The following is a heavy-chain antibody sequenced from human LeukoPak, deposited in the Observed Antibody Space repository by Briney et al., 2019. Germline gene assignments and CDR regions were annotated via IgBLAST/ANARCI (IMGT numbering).Heavy chain of an antibody. D-gene: IGHD3-10*02. Sequence: PGESLRLSCAASGFTFRSYAMNWVRQAPGKGLEWVSGINWNGGSTGYADSVKGRFTISRDNAKNSLYLQMNSLRAEDTAVYYCAELGITMIGGVWGKGTTVTISS. CDR1: GFTFRSYA. V-gene: IGHV3-20*04. J-gene: IGHJ6*04. CDR3: AELGITMIGGV. CDR2: INWNGGST.